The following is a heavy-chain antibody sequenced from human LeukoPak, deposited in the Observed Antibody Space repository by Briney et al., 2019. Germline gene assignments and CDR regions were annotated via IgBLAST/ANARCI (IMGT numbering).Heavy chain of an antibody. CDR1: GFTFDDYA. Sequence: GRSLRLSCAASGFTFDDYAMHWVRQAPGKGLEWVSGISWNSGSIGYADSVKGRFTISRDNSKNTLYLQMNSLRAEDTAVYYCAKIVAISGRPREGFDYWGQGTLVTVSS. V-gene: IGHV3-9*01. CDR2: ISWNSGSI. J-gene: IGHJ4*02. CDR3: AKIVAISGRPREGFDY. D-gene: IGHD1-26*01.